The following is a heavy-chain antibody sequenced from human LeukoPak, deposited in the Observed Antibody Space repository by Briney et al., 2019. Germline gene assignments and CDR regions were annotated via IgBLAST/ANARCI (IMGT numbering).Heavy chain of an antibody. D-gene: IGHD4-23*01. V-gene: IGHV4-34*01. CDR2: INHSGST. Sequence: SETLSLTCAVYGGSFSGYYWSWIRQPPGKGLEWIGEINHSGSTNHNPSLKSRVTISVDTSRKQFSLNLNSVTAADTAVYYCAMTTVVTSDPYFDYWGQGTLVTVSS. CDR1: GGSFSGYY. CDR3: AMTTVVTSDPYFDY. J-gene: IGHJ4*02.